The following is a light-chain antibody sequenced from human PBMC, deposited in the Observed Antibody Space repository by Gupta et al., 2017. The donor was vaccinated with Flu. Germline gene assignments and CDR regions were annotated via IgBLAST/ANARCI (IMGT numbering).Light chain of an antibody. CDR2: NGS. CDR3: MQGAHWPWA. Sequence: VTLRQPAHISCRSSPSILYSDGNPCLNGIQQRPGQSPRRLIYNGSNRDSGVPDRFSGSGSGTDFTLKISRVEAEDVGIYYCMQGAHWPWAFGQGTKVEIK. J-gene: IGKJ1*01. CDR1: PSILYSDGNPC. V-gene: IGKV2-30*01.